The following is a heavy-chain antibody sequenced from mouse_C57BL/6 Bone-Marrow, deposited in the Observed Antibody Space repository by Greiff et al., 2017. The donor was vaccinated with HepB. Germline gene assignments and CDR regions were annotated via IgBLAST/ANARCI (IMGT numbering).Heavy chain of an antibody. Sequence: VQLQQSGAELVRPGASVKLSCTASGFNIKDYYMHWVKQRPEQGLEWIGWIDPENGDTEYATNFQGKATITADTSSNTAYLQLSSLTSEDTAVYYCTTLFFRSPYYFDYWGQGTTLTVSS. CDR2: IDPENGDT. CDR1: GFNIKDYY. J-gene: IGHJ2*01. V-gene: IGHV14-4*01. CDR3: TTLFFRSPYYFDY.